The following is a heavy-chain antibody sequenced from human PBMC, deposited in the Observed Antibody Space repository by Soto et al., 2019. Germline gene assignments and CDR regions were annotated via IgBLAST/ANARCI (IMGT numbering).Heavy chain of an antibody. CDR3: ARGTCSSTSCFFDY. CDR1: GFTVSSNY. D-gene: IGHD2-2*01. V-gene: IGHV3-66*01. J-gene: IGHJ4*02. CDR2: IYSGGIT. Sequence: PGGSLRLSCAASGFTVSSNYMSWVRQTPGKGLEWVSLIYSGGITYYADSVKGRFTISRDNSKNTLYLQMNGLRAEDTAVYHCARGTCSSTSCFFDYWGQGTLVTAPQ.